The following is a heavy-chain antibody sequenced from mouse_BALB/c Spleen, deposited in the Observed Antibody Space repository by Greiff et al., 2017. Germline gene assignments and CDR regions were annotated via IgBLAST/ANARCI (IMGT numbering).Heavy chain of an antibody. Sequence: EVMLVESGPGLVKPSQSLSLTCTVTGYSITSDYAWNWIRQFPGNKLEWMGYISYSGSTSYNPSLKSRISITRDTSKNQCFLQLNSVTTEDTATYYCASDRRKGGFDYWGQGTTLTVSA. V-gene: IGHV3-2*02. CDR3: ASDRRKGGFDY. CDR2: ISYSGST. CDR1: GYSITSDYA. J-gene: IGHJ2*01. D-gene: IGHD3-2*01.